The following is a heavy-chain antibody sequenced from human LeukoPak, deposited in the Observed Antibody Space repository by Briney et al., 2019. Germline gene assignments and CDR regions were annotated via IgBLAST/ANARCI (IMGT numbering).Heavy chain of an antibody. CDR2: INHSGST. V-gene: IGHV4-34*01. CDR3: ARVGGFEVATRDFDY. CDR1: GGSFSGYY. D-gene: IGHD5-12*01. Sequence: PSETLSLTCAVYGGSFSGYYWSWIRQPPGKGLEWIGEINHSGSTNYDPSLKSRVTISVDTSKNQFSLKLSSVTAADTAVYYCARVGGFEVATRDFDYWGQGTLVTVSS. J-gene: IGHJ4*02.